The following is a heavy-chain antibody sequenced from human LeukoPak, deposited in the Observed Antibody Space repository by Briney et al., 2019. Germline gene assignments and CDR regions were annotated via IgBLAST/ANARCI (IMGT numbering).Heavy chain of an antibody. V-gene: IGHV3-20*04. D-gene: IGHD3-16*01. J-gene: IGHJ5*02. Sequence: GGSLRLSCAASGFTFSNAWMSWVRQAPGKGLEWVSGINWNGGSTGYADSVKGRFTISRDNAKNSLYLQMNSLRAEDTALYYCARDLGDRFSNWFDPWGQGTLVTVSS. CDR1: GFTFSNAW. CDR3: ARDLGDRFSNWFDP. CDR2: INWNGGST.